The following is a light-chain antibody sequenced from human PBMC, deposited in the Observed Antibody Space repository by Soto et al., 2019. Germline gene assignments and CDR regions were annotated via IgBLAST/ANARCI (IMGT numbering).Light chain of an antibody. CDR2: GAS. V-gene: IGKV3-20*01. CDR3: QQYGSSLTWT. Sequence: EIVLTQSPGTLSLSPGERATLSCRASQSVSSSYLAWYQQKPGQAPRLLIYGASSRATGIPDRFSGSGSGTDFTLTISRLEPEDFAVYYCQQYGSSLTWTFGQGPR. J-gene: IGKJ1*01. CDR1: QSVSSSY.